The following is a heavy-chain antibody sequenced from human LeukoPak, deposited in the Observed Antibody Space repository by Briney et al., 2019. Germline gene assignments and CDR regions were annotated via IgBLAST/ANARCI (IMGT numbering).Heavy chain of an antibody. CDR1: GYTFTGYY. V-gene: IGHV1-2*06. J-gene: IGHJ2*01. D-gene: IGHD2-21*01. Sequence: ASVKVSCKASGYTFTGYYMHWVRQAPGQGLEWMGRINPNSGGTNYAQKFQGRVTMTIDTSTSTAYMELRSLRSDDTAVYYCARDLERLRLWYFDLWGRGTLVTVSS. CDR3: ARDLERLRLWYFDL. CDR2: INPNSGGT.